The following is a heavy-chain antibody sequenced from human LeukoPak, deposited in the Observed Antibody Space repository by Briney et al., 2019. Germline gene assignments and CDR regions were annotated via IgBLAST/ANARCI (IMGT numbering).Heavy chain of an antibody. V-gene: IGHV4-34*01. Sequence: PSETLSLTCAVYGGSFSGYYWSWIRQPPGKGLEWIGEINHSGSTNYNPSLKSRVTISVDTSKNQFSLKLSSVTAADTAVYYCARRPIGGYSYGYRPSYYYYYYMDVWGKGTTVTISS. CDR3: ARRPIGGYSYGYRPSYYYYYYMDV. D-gene: IGHD5-18*01. J-gene: IGHJ6*03. CDR1: GGSFSGYY. CDR2: INHSGST.